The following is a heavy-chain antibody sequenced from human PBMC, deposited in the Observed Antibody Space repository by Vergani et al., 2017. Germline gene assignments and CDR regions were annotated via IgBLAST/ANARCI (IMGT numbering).Heavy chain of an antibody. CDR3: ARAVSTTVGDPPGY. CDR1: GFTFSSHA. Sequence: EVQLLQSEGAVVQPGGSLRLSCVASGFTFSSHAMSWVRQGHGQGLEWVSSIKNTGDSTHYADSVKGRFTISRDNSKNTLYLQMNSLRVEDTAIYYCARAVSTTVGDPPGYWGQGTLVTVSS. D-gene: IGHD4-23*01. CDR2: IKNTGDST. V-gene: IGHV3-23*01. J-gene: IGHJ4*02.